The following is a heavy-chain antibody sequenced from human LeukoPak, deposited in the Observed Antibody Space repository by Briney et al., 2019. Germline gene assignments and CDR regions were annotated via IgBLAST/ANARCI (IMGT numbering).Heavy chain of an antibody. CDR1: GGSISSGSYY. CDR2: IYTSGST. Sequence: PSETLSLTCTVSGGSISSGSYYWSWIRQPAGKGLEWIGRIYTSGSTNYNPSLKSRVTISVDMSKNQFSLKLSSVTAADTAVYYCARAGTIFGVVTAFDYWGQGTLVTVSS. V-gene: IGHV4-61*02. CDR3: ARAGTIFGVVTAFDY. D-gene: IGHD3-3*01. J-gene: IGHJ4*02.